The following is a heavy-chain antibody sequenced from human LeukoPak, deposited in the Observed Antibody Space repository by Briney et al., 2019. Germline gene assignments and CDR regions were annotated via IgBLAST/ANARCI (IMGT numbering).Heavy chain of an antibody. J-gene: IGHJ4*02. CDR3: ATGPPDSSSSDY. D-gene: IGHD6-6*01. CDR1: GGTFSSYA. CDR2: IIPIFGTA. Sequence: CAVKVSCKASGGTFSSYAISWVRQAPGQRLEWMGGIIPIFGTANYAQKFQGRVTITTDESMSTAYMELSSLRSEDTAVYYCATGPPDSSSSDYRGQGTLVTVSS. V-gene: IGHV1-69*05.